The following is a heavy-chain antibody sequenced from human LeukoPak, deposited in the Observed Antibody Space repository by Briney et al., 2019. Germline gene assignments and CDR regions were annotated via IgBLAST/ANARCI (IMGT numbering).Heavy chain of an antibody. CDR2: VSSSSSYI. Sequence: GGSLRLSCAASGFTFSNYKMDWVRQAPGMGLEWVSSVSSSSSYIYYAGSVMGRFTISRDNAKNSLYLQMNSLRAEDTAVYYCAREGNSGYDYDSWGQGTLVTVSS. J-gene: IGHJ4*02. V-gene: IGHV3-21*06. CDR3: AREGNSGYDYDS. D-gene: IGHD5-12*01. CDR1: GFTFSNYK.